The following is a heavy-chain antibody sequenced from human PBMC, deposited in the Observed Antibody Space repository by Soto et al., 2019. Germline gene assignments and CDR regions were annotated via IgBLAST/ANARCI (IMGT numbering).Heavy chain of an antibody. CDR2: FDPEDGET. Sequence: EASVKVSCKVSGYTLTELSMHWVRQAPGKGLEWMGGFDPEDGETIYAQKFQGRVTMTEDTSTDTAYMELSSLRSEDTAVYYCATIYCRSTSCYSGWFDPWGQGTLVTVSS. V-gene: IGHV1-24*01. J-gene: IGHJ5*02. CDR3: ATIYCRSTSCYSGWFDP. CDR1: GYTLTELS. D-gene: IGHD2-2*01.